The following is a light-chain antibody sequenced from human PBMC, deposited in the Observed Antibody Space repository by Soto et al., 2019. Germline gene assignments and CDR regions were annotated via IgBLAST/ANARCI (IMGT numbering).Light chain of an antibody. CDR1: QSVSSSH. V-gene: IGKV3-20*01. CDR2: GAS. J-gene: IGKJ1*01. CDR3: QQYGSSPRT. Sequence: EIVLTQSPGTLSLSPGERATLSCRASQSVSSSHLAWYQQKPGQAPRLLISGASSRATDIPDRFTGSGSGTDFTLTISRLEPEDFAVYYCQQYGSSPRTFGQGTKVEIK.